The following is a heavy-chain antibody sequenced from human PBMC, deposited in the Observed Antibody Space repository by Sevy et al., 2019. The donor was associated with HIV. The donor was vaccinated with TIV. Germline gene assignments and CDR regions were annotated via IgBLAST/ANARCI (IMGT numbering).Heavy chain of an antibody. CDR3: AKDRRFTVTHAFDV. CDR1: GFTVSRYV. J-gene: IGHJ3*01. CDR2: ISYDGSNK. D-gene: IGHD4-17*01. V-gene: IGHV3-30*18. Sequence: GGSLRLSCAASGFTVSRYVMHWVRQAPGKGLEWVALISYDGSNKYYADSVKGRFTISRDNSKNTLYLHMNSLRGEDTAVYFCAKDRRFTVTHAFDVWGQGTMVTVSS.